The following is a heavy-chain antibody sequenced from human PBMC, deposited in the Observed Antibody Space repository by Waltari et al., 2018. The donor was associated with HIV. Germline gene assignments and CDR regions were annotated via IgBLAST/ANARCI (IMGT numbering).Heavy chain of an antibody. J-gene: IGHJ6*02. V-gene: IGHV3-33*01. CDR3: ARMEYYDFWSESYYGMDV. CDR2: IWNDGSKK. Sequence: QVQLVESGGGVVQPGRSLRLSCAASEFTFSSYGMQWVRQAPGKGLEWVAVIWNDGSKKYYADSVKGRFTISRDNSKNTVSLQMNSLRAEDTAVYYCARMEYYDFWSESYYGMDVWGQRTTVSVSS. D-gene: IGHD3-3*01. CDR1: EFTFSSYG.